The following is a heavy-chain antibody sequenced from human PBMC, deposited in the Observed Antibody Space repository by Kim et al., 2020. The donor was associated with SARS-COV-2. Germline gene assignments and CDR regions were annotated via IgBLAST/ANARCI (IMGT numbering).Heavy chain of an antibody. CDR1: GFTFSSYD. J-gene: IGHJ3*02. CDR2: IGTAGDT. Sequence: GGSLRLSCAASGFTFSSYDMHWVRQATGKGLEWVSAIGTAGDTYYPGSVKGRFTISRENAKNSLYLQMNSLRAGDTAVYYCARAMISGDAFDIWGQGTMVTVSS. V-gene: IGHV3-13*04. CDR3: ARAMISGDAFDI. D-gene: IGHD3-22*01.